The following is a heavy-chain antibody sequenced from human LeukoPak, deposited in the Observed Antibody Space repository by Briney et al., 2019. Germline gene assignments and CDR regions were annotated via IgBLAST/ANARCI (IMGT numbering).Heavy chain of an antibody. J-gene: IGHJ4*02. CDR3: AKVYMVREVIDY. Sequence: GGSLRLSCAASGFTFSSYGMHWVRQAPGKGLEWVAFIRYDGSNKYYADSVKGRFTISRDNSKNTLYLQMNSLRAEDTAVYYCAKVYMVREVIDYWGQGTLVTVSS. CDR1: GFTFSSYG. D-gene: IGHD3-10*01. CDR2: IRYDGSNK. V-gene: IGHV3-30*02.